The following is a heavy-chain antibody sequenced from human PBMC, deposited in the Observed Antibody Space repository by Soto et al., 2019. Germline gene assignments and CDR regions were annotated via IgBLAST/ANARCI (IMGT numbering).Heavy chain of an antibody. CDR1: GFTFSGYA. D-gene: IGHD6-19*01. V-gene: IGHV3-23*01. CDR3: ARRSSGWYFDY. CDR2: ISGSGDST. J-gene: IGHJ4*02. Sequence: EVQLLESGGGLVLPGGSLRLSCAASGFTFSGYAMNWVRQAPGKGLEWVSVISGSGDSTYYADSVKGRFTISRDNSKNTLYLQMNSLRAEDTAVYYCARRSSGWYFDYWGQGTLVTVSS.